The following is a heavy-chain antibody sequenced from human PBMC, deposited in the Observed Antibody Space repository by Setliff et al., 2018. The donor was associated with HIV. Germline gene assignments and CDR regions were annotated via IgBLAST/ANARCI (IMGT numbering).Heavy chain of an antibody. J-gene: IGHJ3*02. D-gene: IGHD6-19*01. V-gene: IGHV3-74*01. CDR3: ARHSDWYGNDAFDI. CDR1: GFIFSIYW. Sequence: GGSLRLSCAASGFIFSIYWMHWVRQAPGKGLVWVSRINSDGSSISYADSVKGRSTISRDNAKNTLYLQMNSLRGEDTAVYYCARHSDWYGNDAFDIWGQGTRVTVSS. CDR2: INSDGSSI.